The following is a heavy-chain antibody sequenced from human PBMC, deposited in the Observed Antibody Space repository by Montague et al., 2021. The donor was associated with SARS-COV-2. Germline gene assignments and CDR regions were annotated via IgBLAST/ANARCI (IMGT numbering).Heavy chain of an antibody. CDR1: GVSISSYY. Sequence: SETLSLTCTVSGVSISSYYWSWIRQPPGKGLEWIGYIYYSKSTNYNPSLKSRVTISVDTSKNQFSLKLSSVTAADTALYYCVRRREKAVLNGPLDFWGQGTLVTVSS. D-gene: IGHD1-26*01. V-gene: IGHV4-59*01. CDR2: IYYSKST. J-gene: IGHJ4*02. CDR3: VRRREKAVLNGPLDF.